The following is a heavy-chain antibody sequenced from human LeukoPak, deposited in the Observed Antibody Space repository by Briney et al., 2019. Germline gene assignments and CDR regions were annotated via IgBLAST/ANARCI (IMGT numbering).Heavy chain of an antibody. CDR3: ARGGYYGSGNDFRFDP. Sequence: SETLSLTCTVSGGSISGYYWSWIRQPPGQGLEWIGYIYYTGSTNYNPSLKSRVTISVETSKNQFSLKLKSVTAADTAVYYCARGGYYGSGNDFRFDPWGQGTLVTVSS. CDR2: IYYTGST. J-gene: IGHJ5*02. V-gene: IGHV4-59*01. CDR1: GGSISGYY. D-gene: IGHD3-10*01.